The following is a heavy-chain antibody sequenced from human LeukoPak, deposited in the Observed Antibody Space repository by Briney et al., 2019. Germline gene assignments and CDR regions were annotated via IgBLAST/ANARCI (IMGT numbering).Heavy chain of an antibody. CDR2: VYYSGGT. D-gene: IGHD3-22*01. J-gene: IGHJ6*02. V-gene: IGHV4-61*08. CDR1: GGSISSGGYY. Sequence: SETLSLTCTVSGGSISSGGYYWSWIRQHPGKGLEWIGSVYYSGGTNYNPSLKSRVTISVDTSKNQFSLKLSSVTAADTAVYYCARDRRYYDSSGTVYYDGMDVWGQGTVVTVSS. CDR3: ARDRRYYDSSGTVYYDGMDV.